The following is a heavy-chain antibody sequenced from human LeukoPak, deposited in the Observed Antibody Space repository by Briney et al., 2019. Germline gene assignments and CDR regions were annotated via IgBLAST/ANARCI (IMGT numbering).Heavy chain of an antibody. D-gene: IGHD3-9*01. CDR3: ARERWFDWLLSDY. V-gene: IGHV1-18*01. CDR1: GYTFTSHG. Sequence: ASVKVSCKASGYTFTSHGISWVRQAPGQGLEWMGWTSTYNGNTNYAQRLQGRVTMTTDTSTSTAYMELRSLRSDDTAVYYCARERWFDWLLSDYWGQGTLVTVSS. CDR2: TSTYNGNT. J-gene: IGHJ4*02.